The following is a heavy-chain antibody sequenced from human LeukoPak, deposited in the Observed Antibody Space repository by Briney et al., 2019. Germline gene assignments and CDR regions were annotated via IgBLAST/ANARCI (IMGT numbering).Heavy chain of an antibody. J-gene: IGHJ4*02. CDR2: IYYSGST. CDR1: GGSLSSSTYY. D-gene: IGHD2-21*02. CDR3: ARDLGGDWYYFDY. Sequence: SETLSLTCTVSGGSLSSSTYYWGWIRQPPGKGLEWIGSIYYSGSTYYNPSLKSRVTISVDTSKNQFSLKLSSVTAADTAVYYCARDLGGDWYYFDYWGQGTLVTVSS. V-gene: IGHV4-39*07.